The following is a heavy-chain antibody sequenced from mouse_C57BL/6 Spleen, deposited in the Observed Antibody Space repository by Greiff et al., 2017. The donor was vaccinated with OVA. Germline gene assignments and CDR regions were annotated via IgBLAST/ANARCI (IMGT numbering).Heavy chain of an antibody. CDR1: GYSFTGYY. Sequence: VQLQQSGPELVKPGASVKISCKASGYSFTGYYMNWVKQSPEKSLEWIGEINPSTGGTTYNQKFKAKATLTVDKSSSTAYMQLKSLTSEDSAVYYCATYYGVWGTGTTVTVSS. CDR2: INPSTGGT. J-gene: IGHJ1*03. CDR3: ATYYGV. V-gene: IGHV1-42*01.